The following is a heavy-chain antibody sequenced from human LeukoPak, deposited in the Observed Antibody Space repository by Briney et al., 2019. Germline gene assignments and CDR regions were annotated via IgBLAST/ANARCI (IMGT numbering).Heavy chain of an antibody. CDR2: IYYSGST. D-gene: IGHD3-10*01. Sequence: PSETLSLTCTVSGGSISSYYCSWIRQPPGKGLEWIGYIYYSGSTNYNPSLKSRVTISVDTSKNQFSLKLSSVTAADTAVYYCARVTVRGEDYWGQGTLVTVSS. V-gene: IGHV4-59*12. CDR3: ARVTVRGEDY. CDR1: GGSISSYY. J-gene: IGHJ4*02.